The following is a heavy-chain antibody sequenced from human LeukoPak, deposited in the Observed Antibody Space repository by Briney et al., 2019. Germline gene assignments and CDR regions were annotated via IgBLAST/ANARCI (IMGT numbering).Heavy chain of an antibody. CDR3: ASGSLGDGYGVGDYYQYMDV. CDR1: GGTFNSYA. CDR2: VMPLFGTA. J-gene: IGHJ6*03. V-gene: IGHV1-69*05. Sequence: SVKVSCKASGGTFNSYAISWVRQAPGQGLEWMGGVMPLFGTANYPQEFQGRVTFTTDESASTADMEVSSLRSEDTAVYYCASGSLGDGYGVGDYYQYMDVWGKGTTVTVSS. D-gene: IGHD5-24*01.